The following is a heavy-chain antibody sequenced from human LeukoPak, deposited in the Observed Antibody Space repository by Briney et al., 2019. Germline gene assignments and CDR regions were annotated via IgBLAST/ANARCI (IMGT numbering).Heavy chain of an antibody. CDR3: ARDGFRWELPTGYYYYYGMDV. J-gene: IGHJ6*02. Sequence: SETLSLTCTVSGGSISSSSYYWGWIRQPPEKGLEWIGSIYYSGSTYYNPSLKSRVTISVDTSKNQFSLKLSSVTAADTAVYYCARDGFRWELPTGYYYYYGMDVWGQGTTVTVSS. CDR1: GGSISSSSYY. V-gene: IGHV4-39*07. D-gene: IGHD1-26*01. CDR2: IYYSGST.